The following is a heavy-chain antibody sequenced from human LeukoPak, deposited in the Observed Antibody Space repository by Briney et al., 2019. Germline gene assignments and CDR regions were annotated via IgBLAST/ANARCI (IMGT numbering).Heavy chain of an antibody. CDR2: INEDGREK. CDR1: GFTFSSYW. CDR3: ARAGDRGACDY. D-gene: IGHD3-10*01. V-gene: IGHV3-7*01. Sequence: GGSLRLSCAASGFTFSSYWMSWVRQAPGKGLEWVANINEDGREKYHVDSVEGRFTVSRDNTKNSLFLQMDSLRTEDTAVYYCARAGDRGACDYCGQGILGTVSS. J-gene: IGHJ4*02.